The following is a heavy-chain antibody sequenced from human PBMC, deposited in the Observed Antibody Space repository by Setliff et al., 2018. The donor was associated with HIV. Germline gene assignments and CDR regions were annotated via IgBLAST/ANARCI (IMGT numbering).Heavy chain of an antibody. V-gene: IGHV1-46*01. CDR3: ARDRETIFGVVILPDDAFDI. D-gene: IGHD3-3*01. J-gene: IGHJ3*02. CDR2: INPSGAIT. CDR1: GYTFTSHY. Sequence: ASVKVSCKASGYTFTSHYIHWVRQAPGQGLEWMGIINPSGAITNYAQNFQGRVTMTRDTSTSTVYMELSSLRSEDTAVYYCARDRETIFGVVILPDDAFDIWGQGTMVTVSS.